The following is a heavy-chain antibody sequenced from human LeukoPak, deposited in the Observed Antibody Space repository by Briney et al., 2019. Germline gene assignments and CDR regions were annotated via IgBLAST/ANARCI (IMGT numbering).Heavy chain of an antibody. CDR1: GGSFSGYY. Sequence: SSETLSLTCAVYGGSFSGYYWSWIRQPPGKGLEWIGEINHSGSTNYNPSLKSRVTISVDTSKNQFSLKLSSVTAADTAVYYCARPRTRITIFGVVIGYFDLWGRGTLVTVSS. J-gene: IGHJ2*01. D-gene: IGHD3-3*01. CDR3: ARPRTRITIFGVVIGYFDL. CDR2: INHSGST. V-gene: IGHV4-34*01.